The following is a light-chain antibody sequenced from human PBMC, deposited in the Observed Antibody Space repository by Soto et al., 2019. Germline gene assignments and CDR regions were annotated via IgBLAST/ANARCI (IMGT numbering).Light chain of an antibody. CDR2: EVT. J-gene: IGLJ2*01. CDR1: SSDVGSYNV. Sequence: QSALTQPASVSGSPGQSITISCTGTSSDVGSYNVVSWYQQHPGKAPKLMIYEVTKRPSGVSHRFSGSKSVNTSSLTISGLQAEDEADYYCCSYESSRTLVFGGGSKLNVL. CDR3: CSYESSRTLV. V-gene: IGLV2-23*02.